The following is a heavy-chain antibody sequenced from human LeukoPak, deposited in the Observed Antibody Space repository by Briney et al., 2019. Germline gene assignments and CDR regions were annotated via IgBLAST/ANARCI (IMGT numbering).Heavy chain of an antibody. J-gene: IGHJ4*02. CDR3: AKDDAWLQYGN. CDR2: ISPNGVIT. V-gene: IGHV3-23*01. D-gene: IGHD5-24*01. CDR1: GFTFSSHG. Sequence: PGGSLRLSCAASGFTFSSHGMNWVRQPPGKGLEWVSGISPNGVITYYADSVKGRSTISRDNSKGTVYLQMNSLRPEDTAVYYCAKDDAWLQYGNWGRGTLVTVSS.